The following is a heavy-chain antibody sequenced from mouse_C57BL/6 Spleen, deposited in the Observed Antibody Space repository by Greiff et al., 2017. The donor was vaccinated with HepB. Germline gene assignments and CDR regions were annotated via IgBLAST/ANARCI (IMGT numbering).Heavy chain of an antibody. CDR1: GFTFTDYY. CDR2: VRNKANGYTT. J-gene: IGHJ2*01. V-gene: IGHV7-3*01. Sequence: EVMLVESGGGLVQPGGSLSLSCAASGFTFTDYYMSWVRQPPGKALEWLGFVRNKANGYTTEYSASVKGRFTISRDTSQSILYLQMNALRAEDLATYHCARYSGLLDYWGQGTTLTVSS. CDR3: ARYSGLLDY.